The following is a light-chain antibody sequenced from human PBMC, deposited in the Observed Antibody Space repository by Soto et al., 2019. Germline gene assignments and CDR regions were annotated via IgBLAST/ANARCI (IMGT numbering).Light chain of an antibody. CDR2: AAS. V-gene: IGKV3-20*01. CDR1: QSVSSSY. J-gene: IGKJ1*01. CDR3: HQYGNSPRT. Sequence: EIVLTQSPGTLSLSPGESATLSCRASQSVSSSYVAWYQQKPGQTPRLLICAASSRAAGIPDRFSGSGSGTDFTLTISRLEPEESAVNYCHQYGNSPRTVGQGNKVDIK.